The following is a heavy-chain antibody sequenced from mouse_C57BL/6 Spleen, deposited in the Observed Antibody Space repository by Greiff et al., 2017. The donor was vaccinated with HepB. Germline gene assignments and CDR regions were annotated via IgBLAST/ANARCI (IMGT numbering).Heavy chain of an antibody. CDR3: ARPNWDYAMDY. V-gene: IGHV5-17*01. J-gene: IGHJ4*01. CDR2: NSSGSSTI. CDR1: GFTFSDYG. Sequence: EVKVVESGGGLVKPGGSLKLSCAASGFTFSDYGMHWVRQAPEKGLEWVAYNSSGSSTIYYADTVKGRFTISRDNAKNTLFLQMTSLRSEDTAMYYCARPNWDYAMDYWGQGTSVTVSS. D-gene: IGHD4-1*01.